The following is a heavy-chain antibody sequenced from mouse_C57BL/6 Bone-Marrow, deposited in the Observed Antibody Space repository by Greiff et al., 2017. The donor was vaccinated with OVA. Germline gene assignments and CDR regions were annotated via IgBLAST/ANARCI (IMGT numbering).Heavy chain of an antibody. CDR2: LSYDGSN. CDR3: ARGGITTVYAMDY. J-gene: IGHJ4*01. CDR1: GYSITSGSY. Sequence: VQLMESGPGLVKPSQSLSLTCSVTGYSITSGSYWNWIRQFPGNNLEWLGSLSYDGSNNYNPSLKNRIPITRDTSKNQFFLKLNSVTTEDTATYYCARGGITTVYAMDYWGQGTSVTVSS. V-gene: IGHV3-6*01. D-gene: IGHD1-1*01.